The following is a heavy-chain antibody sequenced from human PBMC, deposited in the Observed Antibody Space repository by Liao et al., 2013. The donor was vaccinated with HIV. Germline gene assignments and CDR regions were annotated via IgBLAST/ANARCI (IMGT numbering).Heavy chain of an antibody. CDR1: GGSFSAYY. D-gene: IGHD2-21*02. J-gene: IGHJ4*02. Sequence: QVQLQQWGAGLLKPSETLSLTCAVSGGSFSAYYWNWIRQPPGKGLEWIGEIYHSGSTNYNPSLKSRVTFSVDTSKSQFSLKLSSVTAADTAVYYCARWRLTEYYFDYWGQGTLVTVSS. CDR2: IYHSGST. CDR3: ARWRLTEYYFDY. V-gene: IGHV4-34*01.